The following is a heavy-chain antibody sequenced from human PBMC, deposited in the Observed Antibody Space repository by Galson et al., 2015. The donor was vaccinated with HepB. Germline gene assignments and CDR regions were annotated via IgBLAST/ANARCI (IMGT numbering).Heavy chain of an antibody. D-gene: IGHD2-21*02. V-gene: IGHV3-53*04. CDR2: IYSGGST. Sequence: SLRLSCAASGFTVSSNYMSWVRQAPGKGLEWVSVIYSGGSTYYADSVKGRFTISRHNSKNTLYLQMNSLRAEGTAVYYCARGPYCGGDCYSRSDYWGQGTLVTVSS. CDR3: ARGPYCGGDCYSRSDY. J-gene: IGHJ4*02. CDR1: GFTVSSNY.